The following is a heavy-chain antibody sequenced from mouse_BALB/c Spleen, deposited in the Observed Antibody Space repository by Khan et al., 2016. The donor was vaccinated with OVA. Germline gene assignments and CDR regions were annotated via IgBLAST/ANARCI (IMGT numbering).Heavy chain of an antibody. CDR2: IITYTGET. D-gene: IGHD2-4*01. CDR1: GYTFTNYG. J-gene: IGHJ3*01. CDR3: VRGDDYDGTY. Sequence: LVESGPELKKPGEIVKISCKASGYTFTNYGMNRVKQAPGKGLKWMGWIITYTGETTYADDFKGRFAFSLETSASTAYLQINSLRNEDTATYFCVRGDDYDGTYWGQGTLVTVSA. V-gene: IGHV9-3-1*01.